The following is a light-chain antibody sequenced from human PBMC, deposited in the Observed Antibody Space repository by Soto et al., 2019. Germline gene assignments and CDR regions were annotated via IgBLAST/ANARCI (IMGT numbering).Light chain of an antibody. Sequence: DIPMTQAPSTLSDSFLVRVNITCGASQSISIWLAWYQQKPGKAPKLLIYKASTLETGVPSRFSGSGSGTEFTLTISTLQPDDFATYYCHQYNTYLWTFGQGTEVDIK. CDR1: QSISIW. CDR2: KAS. V-gene: IGKV1-5*03. J-gene: IGKJ1*01. CDR3: HQYNTYLWT.